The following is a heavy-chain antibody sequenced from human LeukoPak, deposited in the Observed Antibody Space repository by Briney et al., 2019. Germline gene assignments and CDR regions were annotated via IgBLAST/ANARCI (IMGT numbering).Heavy chain of an antibody. D-gene: IGHD6-13*01. CDR3: ARGRFGIAAAGTGLGI. J-gene: IGHJ3*02. CDR1: GGSISSGSYY. V-gene: IGHV4-61*02. Sequence: SSQTLSLTCTVSGGSISSGSYYWSWIRQPAGKGLEWIGRIYTSGSTNYNPSLKSRVTISVDTSKNQFSLKLSSVTAADTAVYYCARGRFGIAAAGTGLGIWGQGTMVTVSS. CDR2: IYTSGST.